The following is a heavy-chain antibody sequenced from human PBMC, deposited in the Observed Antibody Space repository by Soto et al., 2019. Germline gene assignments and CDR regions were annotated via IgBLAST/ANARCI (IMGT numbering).Heavy chain of an antibody. Sequence: SETLSLTCAVYGGSFSDYYWNWLRQPPGKGLECIGEISHSGSADHNPSLKSRATISVDASKNQFSLRLTSVTAADTAVYYCARRGKSSGYAHDSWGQGTLVTVS. J-gene: IGHJ4*02. CDR2: ISHSGSA. V-gene: IGHV4-34*04. CDR3: ARRGKSSGYAHDS. D-gene: IGHD5-12*01. CDR1: GGSFSDYY.